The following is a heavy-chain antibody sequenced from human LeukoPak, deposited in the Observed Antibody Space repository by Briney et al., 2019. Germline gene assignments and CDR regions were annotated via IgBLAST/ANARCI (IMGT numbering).Heavy chain of an antibody. V-gene: IGHV4-34*01. CDR2: INHSGST. J-gene: IGHJ5*02. Sequence: PSETLSLTCAVYGGSFSGYYWSWIRQPPGKGLEWIGEINHSGSTNYNPSLKSRVTISVDTSKNQFSLKLSSVTAADTAVYYCARAASTTVTTSFEWDLWFDPWGQGTLVTVSS. D-gene: IGHD4-17*01. CDR3: ARAASTTVTTSFEWDLWFDP. CDR1: GGSFSGYY.